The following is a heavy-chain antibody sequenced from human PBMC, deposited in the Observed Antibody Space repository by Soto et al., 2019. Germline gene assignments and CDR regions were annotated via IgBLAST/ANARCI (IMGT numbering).Heavy chain of an antibody. V-gene: IGHV3-30*18. D-gene: IGHD1-7*01. Sequence: VQVVESGGGVVQPGRSLRLSCAASGFTFRSYGMHWVRQAPGMGLEWVAIISYDGSNTYYADSVKGRFTISRDNSKNTLYLQMNSLRTEDTAVYYCAKAGITGTTNYFDFWGQGTLVTVSS. CDR2: ISYDGSNT. J-gene: IGHJ4*02. CDR3: AKAGITGTTNYFDF. CDR1: GFTFRSYG.